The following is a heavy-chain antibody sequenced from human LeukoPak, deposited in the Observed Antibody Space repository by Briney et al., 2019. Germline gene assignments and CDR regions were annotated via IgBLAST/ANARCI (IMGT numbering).Heavy chain of an antibody. CDR1: GYTFTSYD. CDR3: ARGVSGVTPP. Sequence: ASVKVSCKTSGYTFTSYDISWVRQAPGQGPEWLGWINTNTGNTHYAKSLQDRVTLTTDTSTSTAYMELRRLKSDDTAVYYCARGVSGVTPPWGEGTLVIVSS. V-gene: IGHV1-18*01. D-gene: IGHD4-23*01. CDR2: INTNTGNT. J-gene: IGHJ5*02.